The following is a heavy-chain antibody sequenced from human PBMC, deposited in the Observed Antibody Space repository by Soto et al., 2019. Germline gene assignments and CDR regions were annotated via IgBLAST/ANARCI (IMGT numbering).Heavy chain of an antibody. CDR3: ARGSEYGSYYPLDY. CDR2: IGTAGDT. CDR1: GFTFSSYD. V-gene: IGHV3-13*01. D-gene: IGHD1-26*01. Sequence: GGSLRLSCAASGFTFSSYDMHWVRQATGKGLEWVSAIGTAGDTYYPGSVKGRFTISRENAKNSLYLQMNSLRAEDTAVYYCARGSEYGSYYPLDYWGQGTLVTVSS. J-gene: IGHJ4*02.